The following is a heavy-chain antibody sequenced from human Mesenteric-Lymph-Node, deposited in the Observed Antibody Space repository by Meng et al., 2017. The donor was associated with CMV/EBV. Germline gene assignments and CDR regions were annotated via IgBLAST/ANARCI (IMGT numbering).Heavy chain of an antibody. CDR1: GFTFSNYG. Sequence: GGSLRLSCAASGFTFSNYGMHWVRQSPGRGLEWVAFIRYGGNGELYADFVKGRFTISRDNSKNTLYLQMNSLRAEDTAVYYCANSYGSFDYWGQGTLVTVSS. CDR2: IRYGGNGE. J-gene: IGHJ4*02. V-gene: IGHV3-30*02. CDR3: ANSYGSFDY. D-gene: IGHD5-18*01.